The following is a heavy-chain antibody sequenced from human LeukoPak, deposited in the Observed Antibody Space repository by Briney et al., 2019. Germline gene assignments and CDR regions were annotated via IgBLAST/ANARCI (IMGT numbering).Heavy chain of an antibody. CDR1: GFTFSDYW. D-gene: IGHD6-19*01. CDR2: INSDGSST. CDR3: ARDSGWYYPFDY. Sequence: GGSLRLSCAASGFTFSDYWMHWVRQAPGKGLVWVSRINSDGSSTNYADSVRGRFTTSRDNTKNTLYLQMNSLRAEDTAVYYCARDSGWYYPFDYWGQGTLVTVSS. J-gene: IGHJ4*02. V-gene: IGHV3-74*01.